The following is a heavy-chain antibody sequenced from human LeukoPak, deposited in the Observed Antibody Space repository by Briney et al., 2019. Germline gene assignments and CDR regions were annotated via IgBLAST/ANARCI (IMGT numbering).Heavy chain of an antibody. J-gene: IGHJ4*02. V-gene: IGHV6-1*01. Sequence: SQTLSLTCAISGDSVSSNSAAWNWIRQSPSRGLEWLGRTYYRSKWYNDYAVSVKSRTTINPDTPKNQFSLKLSSVTAADTAVYYCARGHDYGDPPPLDHWGQGTLVTVSS. D-gene: IGHD4-17*01. CDR1: GDSVSSNSAA. CDR2: TYYRSKWYN. CDR3: ARGHDYGDPPPLDH.